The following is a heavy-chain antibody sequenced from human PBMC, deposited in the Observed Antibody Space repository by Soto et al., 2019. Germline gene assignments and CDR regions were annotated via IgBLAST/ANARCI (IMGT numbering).Heavy chain of an antibody. Sequence: PGGSLRLSCAASGFTFSASAMHWVRQASGKGLEWVGRIRSNGRTAYAASMQGRFTISRDDSKKAAYLQLNSLKTDDTAVYYCARLDCSGGSRYPYYFEHWGQGALVTVSS. D-gene: IGHD2-15*01. CDR3: ARLDCSGGSRYPYYFEH. V-gene: IGHV3-73*01. CDR1: GFTFSASA. CDR2: IRSNGRT. J-gene: IGHJ4*02.